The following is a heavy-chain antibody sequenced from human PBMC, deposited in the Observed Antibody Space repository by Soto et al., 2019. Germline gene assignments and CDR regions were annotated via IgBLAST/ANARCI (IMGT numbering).Heavy chain of an antibody. CDR2: IYFTGNT. CDR3: AGQTFTIAAASYGRSNWFDP. V-gene: IGHV4-39*01. CDR1: GGSITSSSHF. J-gene: IGHJ5*02. D-gene: IGHD6-25*01. Sequence: SETLSLTCTASGGSITSSSHFWGWVRQPPGKGLEWIGTIYFTGNTYYTPSLKSRLTMSIDTSKNEFSLRLNSVTAADTAVYYCAGQTFTIAAASYGRSNWFDPWGPGTLVTVPQ.